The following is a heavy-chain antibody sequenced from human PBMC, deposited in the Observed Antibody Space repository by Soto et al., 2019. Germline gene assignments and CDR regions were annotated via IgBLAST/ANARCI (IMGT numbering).Heavy chain of an antibody. V-gene: IGHV4-30-4*01. CDR1: GGSISSGDYY. Sequence: QVQLQESGPGLVKPSQTLSLNCTVSGGSISSGDYYWSWIRQPPGKGLEWIGYIYYSGSTYYNPSLKSRVTISVDTSKNQFSLKLSSVTAADTAVYYCARVGYDFWSGYSGWFDPWGQGTLVTVSS. D-gene: IGHD3-3*01. J-gene: IGHJ5*02. CDR2: IYYSGST. CDR3: ARVGYDFWSGYSGWFDP.